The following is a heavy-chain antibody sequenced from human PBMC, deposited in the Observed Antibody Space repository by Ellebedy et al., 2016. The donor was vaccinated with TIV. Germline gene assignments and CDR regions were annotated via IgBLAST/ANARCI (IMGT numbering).Heavy chain of an antibody. CDR1: GFTFGRAW. J-gene: IGHJ2*01. CDR3: ARERNYYFDL. V-gene: IGHV3-15*07. Sequence: GESLKISCAASGFTFGRAWMNWVRQTPGKGLEWVGRIKSKRDGETTEYAAPVKGRFTISRDDSDNMLSLQMNSLKAEDTAVYYCARERNYYFDLWGRGTLVTVSS. D-gene: IGHD1-7*01. CDR2: IKSKRDGETT.